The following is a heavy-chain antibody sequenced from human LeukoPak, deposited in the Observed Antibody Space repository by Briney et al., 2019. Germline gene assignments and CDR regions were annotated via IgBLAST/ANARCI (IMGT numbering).Heavy chain of an antibody. J-gene: IGHJ6*04. D-gene: IGHD2-2*02. CDR3: ARVVVVPAAIGDV. CDR1: GGSFSGYY. CDR2: ISHSGST. Sequence: SETLSLTCAVYGGSFSGYYWSWIRQPPGKGLEWIGEISHSGSTNYNPSLKSRVTISVDTSKNQFSLKLSSVTAADTAVYYCARVVVVPAAIGDVWGKGTTVTVSS. V-gene: IGHV4-34*01.